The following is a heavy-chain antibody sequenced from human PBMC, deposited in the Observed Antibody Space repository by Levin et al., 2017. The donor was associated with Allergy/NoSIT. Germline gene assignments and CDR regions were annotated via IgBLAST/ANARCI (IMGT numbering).Heavy chain of an antibody. V-gene: IGHV3-23*01. D-gene: IGHD3-10*01. J-gene: IGHJ4*02. CDR3: ARTMVRGVIIGGPGNY. CDR1: GFTFSSYA. CDR2: ISGSGGST. Sequence: ASVKVSCAASGFTFSSYAMSWVRQAPGKGLEWVSAISGSGGSTYYADSVKGRFTISRDNSKNTLYLQMNSLRAEDTAVYYCARTMVRGVIIGGPGNYWGQGTLVTVSS.